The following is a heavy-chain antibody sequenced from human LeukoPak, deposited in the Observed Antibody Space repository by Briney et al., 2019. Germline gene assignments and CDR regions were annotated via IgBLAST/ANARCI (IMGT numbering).Heavy chain of an antibody. CDR3: ARRSAVVQAFDI. Sequence: PSETLSLTCTVSGGSVSSGSYYWSWIRQPPGKGLEWIGYIYYSGSTNYNPSLKSRVTISVDTSKNQFSLKLSSVTAADTAVYYCARRSAVVQAFDIWGQGTMVTVSS. J-gene: IGHJ3*02. CDR2: IYYSGST. V-gene: IGHV4-61*01. D-gene: IGHD2-15*01. CDR1: GGSVSSGSYY.